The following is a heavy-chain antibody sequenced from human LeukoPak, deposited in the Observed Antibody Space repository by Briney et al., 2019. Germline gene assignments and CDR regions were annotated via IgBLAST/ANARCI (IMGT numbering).Heavy chain of an antibody. Sequence: ASVKVSCKASGYTFTSYDINWVRQATGQGLEWMGWMNPNSGNTGYAQKFQGRVTMTRSTSISTAYMELSSLRSEDTAVYYCARAAPRSSSIETYYFDYWGQGTLVTVSS. V-gene: IGHV1-8*01. CDR3: ARAAPRSSSIETYYFDY. J-gene: IGHJ4*02. D-gene: IGHD6-13*01. CDR1: GYTFTSYD. CDR2: MNPNSGNT.